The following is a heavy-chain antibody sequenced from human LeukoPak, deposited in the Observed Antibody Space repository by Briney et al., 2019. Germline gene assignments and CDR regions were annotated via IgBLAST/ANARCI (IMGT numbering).Heavy chain of an antibody. D-gene: IGHD4-17*01. CDR1: GFTFSSFD. Sequence: PGGSLRLSCVASGFTFSSFDMNWVRQAPGKGLERLSNIANTSSAIYYADSVKGRFTISRDNAKNSLYLQMNSLRDEDTAVYFCARETVTTIDYWGQGTLVTVSS. CDR3: ARETVTTIDY. J-gene: IGHJ4*02. CDR2: IANTSSAI. V-gene: IGHV3-48*02.